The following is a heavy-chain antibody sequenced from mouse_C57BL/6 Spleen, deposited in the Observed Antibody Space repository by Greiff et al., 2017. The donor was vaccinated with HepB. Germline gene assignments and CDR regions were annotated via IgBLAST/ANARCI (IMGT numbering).Heavy chain of an antibody. D-gene: IGHD2-5*01. CDR2: ISDGGSYT. V-gene: IGHV5-4*01. Sequence: DVQLVESGGGLVKPGGSLKLSCAASGFTFSSYAMSWVRQTPEKRLEWVATISDGGSYTYYPDNVKGRFTISRDNAKNNLYLQMSHLKSEDTAMYYCARDASNYGEDYWGQGTSVTVSS. CDR3: ARDASNYGEDY. J-gene: IGHJ4*01. CDR1: GFTFSSYA.